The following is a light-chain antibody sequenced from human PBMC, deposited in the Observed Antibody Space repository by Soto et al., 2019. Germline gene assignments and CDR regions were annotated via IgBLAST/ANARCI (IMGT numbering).Light chain of an antibody. CDR2: DTG. CDR1: AGAVTSGHF. V-gene: IGLV7-46*01. Sequence: QTVVTQEPSLTVSPGGTVTLTCGSSAGAVTSGHFPYWFQQKPGQAPRTLIYDTGNRHSWTPSRFSGSLLGGKAALTLSGAQPEDEADYYCLLSYSGAYVFGTGTKLTVL. J-gene: IGLJ1*01. CDR3: LLSYSGAYV.